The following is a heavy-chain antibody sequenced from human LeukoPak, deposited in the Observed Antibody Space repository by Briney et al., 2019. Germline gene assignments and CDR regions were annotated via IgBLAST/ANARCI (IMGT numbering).Heavy chain of an antibody. CDR1: GGSISSGSYY. D-gene: IGHD6-6*01. Sequence: PSQTLSLTCTVSGGSISSGSYYWSSIRQPAGKGLEWIGRIYTSGSTNYNPSLKSRVTMSVDTSKNQFSLKLSSVTAADTAVYYCARYGSSSLRAGYYYYMDVWGKGTTVTVSS. CDR3: ARYGSSSLRAGYYYYMDV. V-gene: IGHV4-61*02. CDR2: IYTSGST. J-gene: IGHJ6*03.